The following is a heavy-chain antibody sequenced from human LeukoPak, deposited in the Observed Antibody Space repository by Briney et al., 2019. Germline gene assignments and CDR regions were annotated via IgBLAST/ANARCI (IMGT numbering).Heavy chain of an antibody. CDR1: GFTVSSNY. J-gene: IGHJ5*02. V-gene: IGHV3-53*01. Sequence: GGSLRLSCAASGFTVSSNYMSWVRQAPGKGLEWVSVIYSGGSTYYADSVKGRFTISRENAKNSLYLQMNSLRAGDTAVYYCARAITMVRGDSWFDPWGQGTLVTVSS. D-gene: IGHD3-10*01. CDR3: ARAITMVRGDSWFDP. CDR2: IYSGGST.